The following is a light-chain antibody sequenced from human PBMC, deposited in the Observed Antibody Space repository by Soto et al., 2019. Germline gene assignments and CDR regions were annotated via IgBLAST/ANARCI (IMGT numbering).Light chain of an antibody. CDR2: GAS. J-gene: IGKJ1*01. V-gene: IGKV3-20*01. Sequence: EIVLTQSPGTLSLSPGERATLSCRASQSVDSAYVGWYQQKPGQAPRLLIFGASRGATGIPDRFSGSGSGTNFTLTINKVEPEDSAVYYCQHYGRSPSFGRGTKVEIK. CDR1: QSVDSAY. CDR3: QHYGRSPS.